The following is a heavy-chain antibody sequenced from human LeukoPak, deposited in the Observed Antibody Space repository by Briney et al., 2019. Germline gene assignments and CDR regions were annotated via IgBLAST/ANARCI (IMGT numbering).Heavy chain of an antibody. D-gene: IGHD1-26*01. CDR2: ISSSSSTI. CDR3: ASGSYHFDY. Sequence: GRSLRLSCAASGFTFSSYGMHWVRQAPGKGLEWVSYISSSSSTIYYADSVKGRFTISRDNAKNSLYLQMNSLRDEDTAVYYCASGSYHFDYWGQGTLVTVSS. J-gene: IGHJ4*02. V-gene: IGHV3-48*02. CDR1: GFTFSSYG.